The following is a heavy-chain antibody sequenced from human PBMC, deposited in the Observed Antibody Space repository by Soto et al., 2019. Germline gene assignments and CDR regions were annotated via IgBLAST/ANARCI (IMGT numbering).Heavy chain of an antibody. D-gene: IGHD2-2*01. Sequence: SWVRQAPGQGLEWMGGIIPIFGTVNYAQKFQGRVTITADESTSTAYMELSSLRSEDTAVYYCARHDCISSSCYYYYYYGMDVWGHGTPVTVSS. J-gene: IGHJ6*02. V-gene: IGHV1-69*01. CDR2: IIPIFGTV. CDR3: ARHDCISSSCYYYYYYGMDV.